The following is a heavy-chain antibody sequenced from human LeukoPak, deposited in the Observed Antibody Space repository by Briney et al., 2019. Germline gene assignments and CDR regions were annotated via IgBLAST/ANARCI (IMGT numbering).Heavy chain of an antibody. CDR2: IKGDGSST. CDR3: ARASTTVPNLLDH. Sequence: PGGSLRLSCAASGFTFSTYWMHWVRQAPGKGLVWVARIKGDGSSTIYADSVKGRFTIPRDNSKNTLYLQTSSLRVEDTAVYYCARASTTVPNLLDHWGRGTLVTVSS. J-gene: IGHJ4*02. V-gene: IGHV3-74*01. CDR1: GFTFSTYW. D-gene: IGHD4-17*01.